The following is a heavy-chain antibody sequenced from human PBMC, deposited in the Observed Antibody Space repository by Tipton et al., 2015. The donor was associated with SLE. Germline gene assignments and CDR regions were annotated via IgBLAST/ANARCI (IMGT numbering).Heavy chain of an antibody. CDR1: GFTFSTYT. CDR2: IRYDGNNE. D-gene: IGHD3-16*01. J-gene: IGHJ4*02. CDR3: GRDINEKVWGSPHY. V-gene: IGHV3-33*01. Sequence: RSLRLSCAASGFTFSTYTMHWVRQAPGKGLEWVALIRYDGNNEDYAGSVKGRFTISRDNSKNTLYLQMNSLRAEDTTVYYCGRDINEKVWGSPHYWGQGTLVTVSS.